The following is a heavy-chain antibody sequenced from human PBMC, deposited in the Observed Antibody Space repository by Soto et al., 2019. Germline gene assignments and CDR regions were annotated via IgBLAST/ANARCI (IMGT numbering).Heavy chain of an antibody. Sequence: PSETLSLTCTVSGGSISSGDYYWSWIRQPPGKGLEWIGYIYYSGSTYYNPSLKSRVTISVDTSKNQFSLKLSSVTAADTAVYYCARMREYSGSDTYVWGQGTLVTVSS. D-gene: IGHD1-26*01. CDR1: GGSISSGDYY. J-gene: IGHJ4*02. CDR3: ARMREYSGSDTYV. V-gene: IGHV4-30-4*01. CDR2: IYYSGST.